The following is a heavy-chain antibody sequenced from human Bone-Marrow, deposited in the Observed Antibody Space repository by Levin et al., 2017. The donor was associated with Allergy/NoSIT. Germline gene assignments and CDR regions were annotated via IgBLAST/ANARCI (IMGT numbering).Heavy chain of an antibody. V-gene: IGHV1-18*01. D-gene: IGHD3-10*01. Sequence: GASVKVSCKTSGFSFNAYGFSWVRQAPGQGLEWVGWITTYNRDTKYAEKLQGRVTLTMDIFTSTVYMEMRSLRPDDTAVYYCTRFARDYNAGIYYQVFDSWGQGSLVTVSS. CDR2: ITTYNRDT. CDR3: TRFARDYNAGIYYQVFDS. J-gene: IGHJ4*02. CDR1: GFSFNAYG.